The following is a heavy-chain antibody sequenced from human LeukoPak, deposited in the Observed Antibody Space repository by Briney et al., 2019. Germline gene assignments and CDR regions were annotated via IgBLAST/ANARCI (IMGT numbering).Heavy chain of an antibody. Sequence: GGSLRLSCAASGFTFSSYEMNWVRQAPGKGLEWVSYISSSGSTIYYADSVKGRFTISRDNAKNSLYLQMNSLRAEDTAVYYCARQGFPIAAANYYYYYYMDVWGKGTTVTSSS. V-gene: IGHV3-48*03. CDR3: ARQGFPIAAANYYYYYYMDV. CDR2: ISSSGSTI. J-gene: IGHJ6*03. D-gene: IGHD6-13*01. CDR1: GFTFSSYE.